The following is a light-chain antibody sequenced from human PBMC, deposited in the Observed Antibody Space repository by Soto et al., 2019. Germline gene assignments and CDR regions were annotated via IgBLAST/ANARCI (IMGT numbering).Light chain of an antibody. CDR3: QQRGEWPPGAT. Sequence: EIVLTQSPGTLSLSPGERATLSGMASPSIGNSLAWDQPKPGQAPSLLIYGASNRATGIPARFSGSGSGTDFTLTISSLEPEDFAVYYCQQRGEWPPGATFGQGTRLEI. J-gene: IGKJ5*01. V-gene: IGKV3-11*01. CDR2: GAS. CDR1: PSIGNS.